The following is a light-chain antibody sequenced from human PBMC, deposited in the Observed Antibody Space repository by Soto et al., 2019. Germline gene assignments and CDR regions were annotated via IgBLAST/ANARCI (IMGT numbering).Light chain of an antibody. Sequence: QSVLTQPPSASGTPGQRVTISCSGSSSNIESNFVYWYQQFPGTAPRLLIYRNNQRPSGVPDRFSGSKSGTSASLAISALRSEDEADYYCTVLDDSLMGRLYGGGTKLTVL. J-gene: IGLJ2*01. V-gene: IGLV1-47*01. CDR1: SSNIESNF. CDR2: RNN. CDR3: TVLDDSLMGRL.